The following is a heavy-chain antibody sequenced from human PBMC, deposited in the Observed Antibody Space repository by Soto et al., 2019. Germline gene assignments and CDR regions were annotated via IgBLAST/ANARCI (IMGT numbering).Heavy chain of an antibody. CDR3: ARVNGRYLFSVMEG. CDR2: MNPNSGNT. V-gene: IGHV1-8*01. Sequence: ASVKVSCKASGYTFTSYDINWVRQATGQGLEWMGWMNPNSGNTGYAQKFQGRVTMTRNTSISTAYMELSSLRSEDTAVYDCARVNGRYLFSVMEGWGPGTKVSV. D-gene: IGHD2-21*01. J-gene: IGHJ6*02. CDR1: GYTFTSYD.